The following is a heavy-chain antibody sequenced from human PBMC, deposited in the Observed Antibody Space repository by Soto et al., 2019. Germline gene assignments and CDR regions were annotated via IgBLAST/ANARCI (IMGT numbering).Heavy chain of an antibody. CDR3: ARTPYSGYDGCMDV. CDR2: IYYSGST. J-gene: IGHJ6*02. Sequence: QVQLQESGPGLVKPSQTLSLTCTVSGGSISSGDYYWSWIRQPPGKGLEWMGYIYYSGSTYYNPSLKSRVTISVDTAKNQCSLKLSSVTAADTAVYYCARTPYSGYDGCMDVWGQGTTVTVSS. V-gene: IGHV4-30-4*01. CDR1: GGSISSGDYY. D-gene: IGHD5-12*01.